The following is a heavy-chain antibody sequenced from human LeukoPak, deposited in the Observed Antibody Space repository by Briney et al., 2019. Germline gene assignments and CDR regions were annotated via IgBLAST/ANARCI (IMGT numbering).Heavy chain of an antibody. CDR3: ARSAAAGRIVATFGY. CDR1: GFTFSDYY. Sequence: GGSLRLSCAASGFTFSDYYMNWVRQAPGKGLEWVSSISRTTRYIYYADSVKGRFTIPRDNSKNTLHLQMNSLRAEDTAVYYCARSAAAGRIVATFGYWGQGTLVIVSS. D-gene: IGHD5-12*01. V-gene: IGHV3-21*01. J-gene: IGHJ4*02. CDR2: ISRTTRYI.